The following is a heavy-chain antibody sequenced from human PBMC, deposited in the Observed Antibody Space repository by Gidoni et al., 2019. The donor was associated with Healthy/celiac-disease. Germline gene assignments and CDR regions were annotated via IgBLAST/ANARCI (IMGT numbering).Heavy chain of an antibody. D-gene: IGHD4-17*01. CDR1: GFTFSNYG. Sequence: QVQLVESGGGVVQPGRSLRLSCAASGFTFSNYGMHWVRQAPGKGLEWVAVIWYDGSNKYYADSVKGRFTISRDNSKNTLYLQMNSLRAEDTAVYYCARGGKNYGDYDFDYWGQGTLVTVSS. CDR2: IWYDGSNK. CDR3: ARGGKNYGDYDFDY. V-gene: IGHV3-33*01. J-gene: IGHJ4*02.